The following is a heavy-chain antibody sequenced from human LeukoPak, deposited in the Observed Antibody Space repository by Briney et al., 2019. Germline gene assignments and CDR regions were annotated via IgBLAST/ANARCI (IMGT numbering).Heavy chain of an antibody. J-gene: IGHJ4*02. CDR3: ARGTMIFDY. V-gene: IGHV3-48*04. CDR1: GFTFSSYS. D-gene: IGHD3-22*01. CDR2: ISSSRSII. Sequence: PGGSLRLSCAASGFTFSSYSMNWVRQAPGKGLEWVSYISSSRSIIYYADSVKGRFTISRDNAKNSLYLQMNSLRAEDTAVYYCARGTMIFDYWGQGTLLTVSS.